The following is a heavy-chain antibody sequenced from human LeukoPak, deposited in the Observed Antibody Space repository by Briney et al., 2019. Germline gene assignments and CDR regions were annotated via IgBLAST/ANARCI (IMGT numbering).Heavy chain of an antibody. Sequence: PGGSLRLSCAASGFTFSSYSMNWVRQAPGKGLEWVSSISSSSSYIYYADSVKGRFTISRDNSKNTLYLQMNSLRAEDTAVYYCAKGVHVEMATIESHDYWGQGTLVTVSS. CDR3: AKGVHVEMATIESHDY. V-gene: IGHV3-21*01. D-gene: IGHD5-24*01. J-gene: IGHJ4*02. CDR1: GFTFSSYS. CDR2: ISSSSSYI.